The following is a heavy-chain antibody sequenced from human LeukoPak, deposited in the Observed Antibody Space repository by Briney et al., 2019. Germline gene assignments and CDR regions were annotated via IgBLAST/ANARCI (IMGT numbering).Heavy chain of an antibody. Sequence: SETLSLTCTISGGSISSFCWSWIRQPPGKGLEWIGYVYYRGSTNYNPFLKSRVTISVDTSKNQFSLKLSSVTAADTAVYYCARDRPGGSSWYWEVWGQGTLVTVSS. V-gene: IGHV4-59*01. CDR2: VYYRGST. CDR3: ARDRPGGSSWYWEV. J-gene: IGHJ4*02. CDR1: GGSISSFC. D-gene: IGHD6-13*01.